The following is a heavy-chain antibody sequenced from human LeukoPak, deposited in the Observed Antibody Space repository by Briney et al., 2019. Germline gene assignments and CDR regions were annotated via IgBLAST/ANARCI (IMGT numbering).Heavy chain of an antibody. V-gene: IGHV4-34*01. CDR3: ARDVDGDILTGYYKGRSFDY. J-gene: IGHJ4*02. CDR2: INHSGST. D-gene: IGHD3-9*01. Sequence: PSETLSLTCAVYGGSFSGYYWSWIRKPPGKGLEWIGEINHSGSTNYNPSLKSRVTISVDTSKNQFSLKLSSVTAADTAVYYCARDVDGDILTGYYKGRSFDYWGQGTLVPVSS. CDR1: GGSFSGYY.